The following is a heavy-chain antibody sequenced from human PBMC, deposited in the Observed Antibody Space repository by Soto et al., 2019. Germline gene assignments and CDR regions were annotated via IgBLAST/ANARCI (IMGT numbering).Heavy chain of an antibody. CDR2: ISAGNGNT. CDR1: GYTFTSYA. CDR3: ARDTEDIAAAGYDLYYYYYGMDV. D-gene: IGHD6-13*01. V-gene: IGHV1-3*01. J-gene: IGHJ6*02. Sequence: GASVKVSCKASGYTFTSYAMHWVRQAPGQRLEWMGWISAGNGNTKYSQKFQGRVTITRDTSASTAYMELSSLRSEDTAVYYCARDTEDIAAAGYDLYYYYYGMDVWGQGTTVTVSS.